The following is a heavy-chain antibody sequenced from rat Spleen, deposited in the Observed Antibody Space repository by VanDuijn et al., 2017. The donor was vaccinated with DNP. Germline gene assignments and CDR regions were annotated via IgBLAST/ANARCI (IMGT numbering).Heavy chain of an antibody. CDR2: IWSGGST. D-gene: IGHD1-12*02. CDR3: ARSQGYYYDGSYYPFAY. Sequence: QVQLKESGPGLVQPSQTLSLTCTVSGFSLTSYGVSWVRQPPGKGLEWIGAIWSGGSTDYNSVLKSRLSISRDTSKSQVFLKMDSVQTEDTAMYFCARSQGYYYDGSYYPFAYWGQGTLVTVSS. V-gene: IGHV2-16*01. J-gene: IGHJ3*01. CDR1: GFSLTSYG.